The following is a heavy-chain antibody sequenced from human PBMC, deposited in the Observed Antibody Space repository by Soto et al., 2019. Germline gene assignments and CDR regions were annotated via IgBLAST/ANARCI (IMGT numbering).Heavy chain of an antibody. CDR2: ISSSGYS. Sequence: GGSLCLSCAASGFTFNSYTINWVRLAPGTRLEWLSSISSSGYSCTTDSVRGRFTSARDNAKNSLYLQINSLRAEDAADYVCARGCSGGSCCPGMGVWGQGTTVTVSS. J-gene: IGHJ6*02. D-gene: IGHD2-15*01. CDR3: ARGCSGGSCCPGMGV. V-gene: IGHV3-21*01. CDR1: GFTFNSYT.